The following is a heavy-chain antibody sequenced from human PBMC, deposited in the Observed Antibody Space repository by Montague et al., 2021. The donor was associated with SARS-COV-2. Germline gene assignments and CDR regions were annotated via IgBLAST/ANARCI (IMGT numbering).Heavy chain of an antibody. D-gene: IGHD6-13*01. Sequence: TLSLTCSVSGGSISTGNYYWSWIRQPAGKRLEWIGDIYTSGRTNYNPSVQSRVTILVDTSKNQFSLRLNSVTAADTAVYYSASHRSISAAAPNYFDPWGQGTLVTVSS. CDR2: IYTSGRT. CDR1: GGSISTGNYY. V-gene: IGHV4-61*09. J-gene: IGHJ5*02. CDR3: ASHRSISAAAPNYFDP.